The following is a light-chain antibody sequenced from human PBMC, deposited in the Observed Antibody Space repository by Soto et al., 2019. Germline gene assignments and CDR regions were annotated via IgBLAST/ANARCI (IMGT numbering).Light chain of an antibody. J-gene: IGLJ1*01. CDR3: SSYAGSNDV. Sequence: QSVLTQPPSASGSPGQSVTISCTGTSSDVDDYDFVSWYQQHPGKAPKLMIFEVSKRPSGVPDRFSGSKSGNTASPTVSGLQAEDEADYYCSSYAGSNDVFGTGTKVTVL. CDR2: EVS. V-gene: IGLV2-8*01. CDR1: SSDVDDYDF.